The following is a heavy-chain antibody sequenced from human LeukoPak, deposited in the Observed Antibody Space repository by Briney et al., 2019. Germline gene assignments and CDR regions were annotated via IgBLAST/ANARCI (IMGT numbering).Heavy chain of an antibody. J-gene: IGHJ5*02. Sequence: GGSLRLSCTASRFTFSSNWMGWVRQAPGKGLEWVANIKPDGTVKSYVGSVKGRFTISRDNAKNSLYLQMNSLRVEETAVYYCLMFGSSGSWGQGTVVTVSS. CDR2: IKPDGTVK. D-gene: IGHD3/OR15-3a*01. V-gene: IGHV3-7*05. CDR1: RFTFSSNW. CDR3: LMFGSSGS.